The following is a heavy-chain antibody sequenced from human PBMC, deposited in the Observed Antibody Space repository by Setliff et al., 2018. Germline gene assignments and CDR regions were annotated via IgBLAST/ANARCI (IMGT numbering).Heavy chain of an antibody. Sequence: SETLSLTYTVSGGSISSGGYYWSWIRQHPGKGLEWIGYIYYSGSTSYYNPSLKSRVTISVDTSKNQFSLKLSSVTAADTAVYYCARGGAFRYSDFWGQGAPVTVSS. D-gene: IGHD5-12*01. CDR3: ARGGAFRYSDF. CDR1: GGSISSGGYY. J-gene: IGHJ4*02. CDR2: IYYSGSTS. V-gene: IGHV4-31*03.